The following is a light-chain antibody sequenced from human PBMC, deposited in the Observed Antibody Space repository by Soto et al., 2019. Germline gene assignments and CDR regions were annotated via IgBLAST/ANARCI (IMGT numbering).Light chain of an antibody. CDR2: RAS. V-gene: IGKV1-5*03. CDR3: QQYNNYPRT. CDR1: PSVDTW. Sequence: DIQMTQFPSTLSASVGDRVTITCRASPSVDTWLAWYQQKPGKAPSLLIYRASSLESGVPSRFSGSGSGTEFTLTIRSLQPDDFATYYCQQYNNYPRTFGQGRRWRSN. J-gene: IGKJ1*01.